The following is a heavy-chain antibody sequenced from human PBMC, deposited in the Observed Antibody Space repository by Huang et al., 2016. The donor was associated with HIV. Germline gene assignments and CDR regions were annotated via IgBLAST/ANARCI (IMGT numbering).Heavy chain of an antibody. J-gene: IGHJ4*02. V-gene: IGHV3-23*01. CDR1: GFTFSSYA. CDR2: ITGRGSSS. CDR3: AKADSGAAAGSLVDY. D-gene: IGHD6-13*01. Sequence: EVQLLESGGGLVQPGGSLRLSCAASGFTFSSYAMSWVRQAPGMGLEWVSSITGRGSSSYYADSVKGRFTISRDNSKNTLYLQMNSLRAEDTAIYYCAKADSGAAAGSLVDYWGQGTLVTVSS.